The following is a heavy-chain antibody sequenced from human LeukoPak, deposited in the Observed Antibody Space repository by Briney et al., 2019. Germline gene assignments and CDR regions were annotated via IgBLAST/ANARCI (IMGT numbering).Heavy chain of an antibody. CDR3: ARDRDIVVVPAAMHGMDV. J-gene: IGHJ6*02. CDR1: GGSISSYY. CDR2: IYYSGST. V-gene: IGHV4-59*06. Sequence: SETLSLTCTVSGGSISSYYWSWIRQHPGKGLEWIGHIYYSGSTFYNPSLKSRGTISIDTSKNQFSLKLTSVTAADTAVYYCARDRDIVVVPAAMHGMDVWGQGATVTVSS. D-gene: IGHD2-2*01.